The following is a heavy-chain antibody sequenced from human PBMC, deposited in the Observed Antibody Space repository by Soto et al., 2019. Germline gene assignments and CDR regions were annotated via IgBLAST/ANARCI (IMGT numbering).Heavy chain of an antibody. CDR3: ARRGAFGYSSSWSIDY. V-gene: IGHV4-59*01. Sequence: SETLSLTCTVSGGSISSYYWSWIRQPPGKGLEWIGYIYYSGSTNYNPSLKSRVTISVDTSKNQFSLKLSSVTAADTAVYYCARRGAFGYSSSWSIDYWGQGTLVTVSS. D-gene: IGHD6-13*01. CDR1: GGSISSYY. J-gene: IGHJ4*02. CDR2: IYYSGST.